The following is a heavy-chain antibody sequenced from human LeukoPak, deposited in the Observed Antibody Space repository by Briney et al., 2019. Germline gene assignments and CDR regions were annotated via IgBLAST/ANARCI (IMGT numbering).Heavy chain of an antibody. J-gene: IGHJ4*02. V-gene: IGHV3-23*01. Sequence: GGSLRLSCAASGFTFNNYGMSWVRQAPGKGLEWVSGITSGGTTYYADSVKGRFTISRDISKNTPHLEMDSLRVEDTAVYYCAKSREGFNSGFDYWGQGTLVTVSS. D-gene: IGHD5-24*01. CDR2: ITSGGTT. CDR3: AKSREGFNSGFDY. CDR1: GFTFNNYG.